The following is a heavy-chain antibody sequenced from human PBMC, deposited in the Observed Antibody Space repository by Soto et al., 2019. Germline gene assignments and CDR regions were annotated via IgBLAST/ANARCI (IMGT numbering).Heavy chain of an antibody. V-gene: IGHV4-34*01. CDR3: ARSVQLWTPFEY. J-gene: IGHJ4*02. CDR1: GGSFSGYY. D-gene: IGHD1-1*01. Sequence: EPLSLTCAVYGGSFSGYYWNWIRQPPGKGLEWIGEINHSGSSKSNPSLKSRVTISVDTSNKQFSLKLSSVTAADTAVYYCARSVQLWTPFEYWGQGTLVTVSS. CDR2: INHSGSS.